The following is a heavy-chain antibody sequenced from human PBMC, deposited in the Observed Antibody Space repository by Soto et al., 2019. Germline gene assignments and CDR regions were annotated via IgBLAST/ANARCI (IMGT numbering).Heavy chain of an antibody. CDR2: IKSKTDGGTT. J-gene: IGHJ4*01. CDR3: TTDSYSTIIIVRFDY. Sequence: EVQLMESGGGLVKPGGSLRLSCAASGFTFSNAWINWVRQAPGKGLEWVGRIKSKTDGGTTDYAEPVKGRFAISRDDSNNMVYLQMNSLKIEDTAVYYCTTDSYSTIIIVRFDYWGHGTLVTVSS. CDR1: GFTFSNAW. D-gene: IGHD3-22*01. V-gene: IGHV3-15*07.